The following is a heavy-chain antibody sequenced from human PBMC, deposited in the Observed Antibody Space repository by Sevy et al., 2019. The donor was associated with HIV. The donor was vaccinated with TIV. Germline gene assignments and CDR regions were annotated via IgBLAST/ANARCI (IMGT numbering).Heavy chain of an antibody. V-gene: IGHV3-30*19. Sequence: GGSLRLSCAASGFSVNAYDMQWVRQAPGKGLEWVAVISYDGSKKYYADSVKGRFTISRDNSKNTLYLQMNSLRVEDTAVYYCARDRSSSWINYYFDYWGQGTLVTVSS. CDR3: ARDRSSSWINYYFDY. J-gene: IGHJ4*02. D-gene: IGHD2-2*01. CDR2: ISYDGSKK. CDR1: GFSVNAYD.